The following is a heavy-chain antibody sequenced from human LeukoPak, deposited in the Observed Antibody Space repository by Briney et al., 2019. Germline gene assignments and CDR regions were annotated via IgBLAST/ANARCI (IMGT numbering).Heavy chain of an antibody. Sequence: SETLSLTCTVSGGSISSYYWSWIRQPAGKGLEWIGRIYTSGSTNYNPSLKSRVTMSVDTSKNQFSLKLSSVTAADTAVYYCAREITIFGVVTQYYFDYWGQGTLVTVSS. CDR1: GGSISSYY. V-gene: IGHV4-4*07. J-gene: IGHJ4*02. CDR3: AREITIFGVVTQYYFDY. D-gene: IGHD3-3*01. CDR2: IYTSGST.